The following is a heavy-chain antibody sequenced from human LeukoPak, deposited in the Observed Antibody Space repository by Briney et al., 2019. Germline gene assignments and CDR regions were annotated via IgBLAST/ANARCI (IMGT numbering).Heavy chain of an antibody. V-gene: IGHV1-69*05. CDR3: AGGVYDSSGYDYDPTPRYYYYYMDV. Sequence: ASVKVSCKASGDTFSSYAISWVRQAPGQGRDWMGGVIPIFGTANYATQFQGRVTITTDESTSTAYMELSSLSSEDTAVYYCAGGVYDSSGYDYDPTPRYYYYYMDVWGKGTTVTVSS. CDR1: GDTFSSYA. D-gene: IGHD3-22*01. CDR2: VIPIFGTA. J-gene: IGHJ6*03.